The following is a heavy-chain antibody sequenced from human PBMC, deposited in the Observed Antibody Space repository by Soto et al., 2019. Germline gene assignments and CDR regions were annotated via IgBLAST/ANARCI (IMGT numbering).Heavy chain of an antibody. D-gene: IGHD3-22*01. Sequence: ASVKVSCKASGYTFTSYYMHWVRQAPGQGLEWMGIINPSGGSTSYAPKFQGRVTMTRDTSTSTVYMELSSLRSEDTAVYYCARVLQAPYYYDSSGYPVFDPWGQGTLVTVSS. CDR3: ARVLQAPYYYDSSGYPVFDP. V-gene: IGHV1-46*01. CDR2: INPSGGST. CDR1: GYTFTSYY. J-gene: IGHJ5*02.